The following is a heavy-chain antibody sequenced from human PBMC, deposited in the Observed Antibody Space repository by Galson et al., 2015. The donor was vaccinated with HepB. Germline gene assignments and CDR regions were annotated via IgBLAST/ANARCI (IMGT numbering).Heavy chain of an antibody. CDR2: INPNSGGT. V-gene: IGHV1-2*02. J-gene: IGHJ5*02. D-gene: IGHD6-13*01. CDR1: GYTFTGYY. Sequence: SVKVSCKASGYTFTGYYMHWVRQAPGQGLEWMGWINPNSGGTNYAQKFQGRVTMTRDTSISTAYMELSRLRSDDTAVYYCARSISGYSSSWKNWFDPWGQGTLVTVSS. CDR3: ARSISGYSSSWKNWFDP.